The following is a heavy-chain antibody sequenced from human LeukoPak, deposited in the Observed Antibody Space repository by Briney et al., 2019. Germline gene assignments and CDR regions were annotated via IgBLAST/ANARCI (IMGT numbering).Heavy chain of an antibody. Sequence: GRSLRLSCAASGFTFSSYGMHWVRQAPGKGLEWVAVISYDGSNKYYADSVKGRFTISRDNSKNTLYLQMNSLRAEDTAVYYCAKDHSVYSGSYPSYYYYGMDVWGQGTTVTVSS. V-gene: IGHV3-30*18. CDR1: GFTFSSYG. J-gene: IGHJ6*02. CDR2: ISYDGSNK. CDR3: AKDHSVYSGSYPSYYYYGMDV. D-gene: IGHD1-26*01.